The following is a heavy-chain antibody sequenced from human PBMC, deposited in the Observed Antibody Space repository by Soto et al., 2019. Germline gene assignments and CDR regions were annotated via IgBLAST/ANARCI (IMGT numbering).Heavy chain of an antibody. V-gene: IGHV3-33*01. J-gene: IGHJ4*02. CDR3: ARAVGPFDY. Sequence: QVQLVESGGGVVQPGRSVRLSCAASGFDFSTYGMHWVRQAPGKGLEWVAVIWYDGSNKYYADSVRGRFIISRDNSKNPLFLQLNSLRAEDTAVYYCARAVGPFDYWGQGTLVTVSS. CDR1: GFDFSTYG. D-gene: IGHD1-26*01. CDR2: IWYDGSNK.